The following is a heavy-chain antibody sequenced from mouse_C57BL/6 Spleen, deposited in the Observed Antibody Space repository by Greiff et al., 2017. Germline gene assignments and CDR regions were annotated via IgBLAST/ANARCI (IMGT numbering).Heavy chain of an antibody. Sequence: EVQLQESGPGLVKPSQSLSLTCSVTGYSITSGYYWNWIRQFPGNKLEWMGYISYDGSNNYNPSLKNRISITRDTSKNQFFLKLNSVTTEDTATYYCAAFAYWGQGTLVTVSA. CDR1: GYSITSGYY. CDR2: ISYDGSN. CDR3: AAFAY. J-gene: IGHJ3*01. V-gene: IGHV3-6*01.